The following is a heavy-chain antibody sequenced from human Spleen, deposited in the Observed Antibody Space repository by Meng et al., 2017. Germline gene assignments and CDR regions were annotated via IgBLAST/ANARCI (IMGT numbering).Heavy chain of an antibody. CDR3: ARDEDISAAGYLLGDF. D-gene: IGHD6-13*01. Sequence: GAEVQKPGAPVKFSCYAAAYTRSSDGFSWVRQAPGQGLEWLGWINTYNGKTDYAHKFQDRVTLTTDTFTNTAYMELRSLRSDDTAVYYCARDEDISAAGYLLGDFWGQGTLVTVSS. CDR1: AYTRSSDG. V-gene: IGHV1-18*01. CDR2: INTYNGKT. J-gene: IGHJ4*02.